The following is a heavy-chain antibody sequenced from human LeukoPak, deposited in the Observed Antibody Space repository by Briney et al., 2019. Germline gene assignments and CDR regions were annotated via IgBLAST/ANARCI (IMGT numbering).Heavy chain of an antibody. Sequence: PGGSLRLSCAASGFTFSSYSMNWVRQAPGKGLEWVSSISSSSSYIYYADSVKGRFTISRDNAKNSLYLQMNSLRAEDTAVYYCAREVCSSTSCYRGYYFDYWGQGTLVTVSS. CDR1: GFTFSSYS. CDR2: ISSSSSYI. CDR3: AREVCSSTSCYRGYYFDY. D-gene: IGHD2-2*02. V-gene: IGHV3-21*01. J-gene: IGHJ4*02.